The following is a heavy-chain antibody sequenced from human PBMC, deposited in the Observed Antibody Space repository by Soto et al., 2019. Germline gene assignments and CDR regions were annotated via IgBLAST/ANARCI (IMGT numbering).Heavy chain of an antibody. CDR3: ARVPYCSGGSCYLLPDGAFDI. Sequence: SETLSLTCTVSGGSISSGGYYWSWIRQHPGKGLEWFGYIYYSGGTYYNPSLKSRVTISVDTSKNQFSLKLSSVTAADTAVYYCARVPYCSGGSCYLLPDGAFDIWGQGTMVTVSS. V-gene: IGHV4-31*03. D-gene: IGHD2-15*01. CDR2: IYYSGGT. CDR1: GGSISSGGYY. J-gene: IGHJ3*02.